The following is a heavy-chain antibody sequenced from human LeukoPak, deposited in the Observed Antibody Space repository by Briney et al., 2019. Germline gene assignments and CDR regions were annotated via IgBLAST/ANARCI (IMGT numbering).Heavy chain of an antibody. V-gene: IGHV3-30*18. CDR3: AKEGGTGYHDY. Sequence: GGSLRLSCAASGFTFSSYGMHWVRQAPGKGLEWVAVISYDGSNKYYADSVKGRFTISRDNSKNTLDLQMNSLRAEDTAVYYCAKEGGTGYHDYWGQGTLVTVSS. J-gene: IGHJ4*02. CDR2: ISYDGSNK. CDR1: GFTFSSYG. D-gene: IGHD5-12*01.